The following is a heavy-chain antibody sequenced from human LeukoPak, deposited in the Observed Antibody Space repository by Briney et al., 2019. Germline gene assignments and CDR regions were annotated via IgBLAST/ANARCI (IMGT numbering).Heavy chain of an antibody. CDR2: ISGTSSYI. J-gene: IGHJ6*04. V-gene: IGHV3-21*01. D-gene: IGHD2-2*01. Sequence: PGGSLRLSCAASGFTFSSYSMIWVRQAPGKGLDLVSSISGTSSYIYYADSVKGRFTISRDNAKNSLYLQMNSLRAEDTAVYYCVSSPRVXAQDVWGKGPTVTVSS. CDR3: VSSPRVXAQDV. CDR1: GFTFSSYS.